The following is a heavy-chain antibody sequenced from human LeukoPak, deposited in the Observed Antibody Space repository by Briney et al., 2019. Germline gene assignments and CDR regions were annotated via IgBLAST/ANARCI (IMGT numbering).Heavy chain of an antibody. V-gene: IGHV4-30-2*01. CDR2: IYHSGST. J-gene: IGHJ4*02. CDR3: ARGPTYYYDSSGYDY. D-gene: IGHD3-22*01. CDR1: GGSISSGGYS. Sequence: PSQTLSLTCAVSGGSISSGGYSWSWIRQPPGKGLEWIGYIYHSGSTYYHPSLKSRVTISVDRAKNQFSLKLSSVTAADTAVYYCARGPTYYYDSSGYDYWGQGTLVTVSS.